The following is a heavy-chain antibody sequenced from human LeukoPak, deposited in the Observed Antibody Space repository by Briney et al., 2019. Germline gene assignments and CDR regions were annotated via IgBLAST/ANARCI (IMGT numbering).Heavy chain of an antibody. CDR3: AAGVYDSSGDYFDY. V-gene: IGHV4-59*01. CDR2: IYYSGST. CDR1: GGSISSYY. J-gene: IGHJ4*02. Sequence: PSETLSLTCTVSGGSISSYYWSWIRQPPGKGLEWIGYIYYSGSTNYNPSLKSRVTISVDTSKNQFSLKLSSVTAADTAVYYCAAGVYDSSGDYFDYWGQETLVTVSS. D-gene: IGHD3-22*01.